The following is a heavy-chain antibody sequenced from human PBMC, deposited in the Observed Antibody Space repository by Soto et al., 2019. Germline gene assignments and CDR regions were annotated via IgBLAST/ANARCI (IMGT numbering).Heavy chain of an antibody. Sequence: VQLVESGGGVVQPGRSLRLSCAASGFTFSSYGMHWVRQAPGKGLEWVSYISSSSNTIYYADSVKGRFTISRDNAKSSLYLQLNSLRAEDTAVYYCARDSEVAGYFDSWGQGTLVTVSS. CDR2: ISSSSNTI. V-gene: IGHV3-48*04. D-gene: IGHD6-19*01. CDR3: ARDSEVAGYFDS. J-gene: IGHJ4*02. CDR1: GFTFSSYG.